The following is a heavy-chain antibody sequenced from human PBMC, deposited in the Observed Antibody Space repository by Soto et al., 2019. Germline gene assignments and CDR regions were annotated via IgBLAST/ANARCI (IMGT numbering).Heavy chain of an antibody. V-gene: IGHV3-33*01. CDR1: GFTFSSYG. J-gene: IGHJ3*02. Sequence: QVQLVESGGGVVQPGRSLRLSCAASGFTFSSYGMHWVRQAPGKGLEWVAVIWYDGSNKYYADSVKGRFTISRDNSKNTLYLQMNSLRAEDTAVYYCARDIYDCVWGSYRQSGRDAFGIWGQGTMVTVSS. D-gene: IGHD3-16*02. CDR2: IWYDGSNK. CDR3: ARDIYDCVWGSYRQSGRDAFGI.